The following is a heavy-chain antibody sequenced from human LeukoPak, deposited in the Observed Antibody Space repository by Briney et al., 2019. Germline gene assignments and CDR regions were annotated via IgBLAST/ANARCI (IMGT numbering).Heavy chain of an antibody. Sequence: GGSLRLSCAASGFTFSSYGMHWVRQAPGKGLEWVAVISYDGSNKYYADSVKGRFTISRDNSKNTLYLQMNSLRAEDTAVYYCAREGGIAAAVPDYWGQGTLDTVSS. V-gene: IGHV3-30*03. CDR3: AREGGIAAAVPDY. CDR2: ISYDGSNK. J-gene: IGHJ4*02. D-gene: IGHD6-13*01. CDR1: GFTFSSYG.